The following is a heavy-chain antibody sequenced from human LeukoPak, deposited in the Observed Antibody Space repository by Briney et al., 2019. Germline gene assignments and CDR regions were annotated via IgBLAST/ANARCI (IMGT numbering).Heavy chain of an antibody. CDR2: IYTSGST. V-gene: IGHV4-61*02. CDR1: GGSISSGSYY. CDR3: AGEDTMVRGAPPDY. J-gene: IGHJ4*02. Sequence: TLSLTCTVSGGSISSGSYYWSWIRQPAGKGLEWIGRIYTSGSTNYNPSLKSRVTISVDTSKNQFSLKLSSVTAADTAVYYCAGEDTMVRGAPPDYWGQGTLVTVSS. D-gene: IGHD3-10*01.